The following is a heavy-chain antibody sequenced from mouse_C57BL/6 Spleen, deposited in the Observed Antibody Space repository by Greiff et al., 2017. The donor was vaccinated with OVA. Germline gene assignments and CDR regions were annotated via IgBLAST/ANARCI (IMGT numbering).Heavy chain of an antibody. J-gene: IGHJ4*01. V-gene: IGHV14-4*01. CDR2: IDPENGDT. Sequence: VQLQQSGAELVRPGASVKLSCTASGFNIKDDYMHWVKQRPEQGLEWIGWIDPENGDTEYASQFQGKATITADTSSNTAYLQLSSLTSEDTAVYYSTNYDYDGGDDAMDYWGQGTSVTVSS. D-gene: IGHD2-4*01. CDR3: TNYDYDGGDDAMDY. CDR1: GFNIKDDY.